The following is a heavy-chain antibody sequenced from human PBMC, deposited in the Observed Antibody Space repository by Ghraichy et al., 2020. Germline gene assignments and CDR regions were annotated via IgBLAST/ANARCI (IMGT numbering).Heavy chain of an antibody. J-gene: IGHJ4*02. CDR3: ARYVMDYYDSSGYYEIDY. D-gene: IGHD3-22*01. V-gene: IGHV1-69*04. Sequence: SVKVSCKASGGTFSSYAISWVRQAPGQGLEWMGRIIPILGIANYAQKFQGRVTITADKSTSTAYMELSSLRSEDTAVYYCARYVMDYYDSSGYYEIDYWGQGTLVTVSS. CDR2: IIPILGIA. CDR1: GGTFSSYA.